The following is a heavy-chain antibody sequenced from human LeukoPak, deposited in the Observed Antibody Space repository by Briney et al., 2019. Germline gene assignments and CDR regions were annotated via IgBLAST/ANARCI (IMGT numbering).Heavy chain of an antibody. V-gene: IGHV3-23*01. Sequence: PGGSPRLSCAASGFTFSTYVMTWVRQAPGKGLQWVSAISARGGGTYYADSVKGRFTISRDNSKNTPFLQMNSLRVEDTAVYYCARGSYDILTGYYPGGHWGQGTLVTVSS. CDR3: ARGSYDILTGYYPGGH. CDR2: ISARGGGT. CDR1: GFTFSTYV. D-gene: IGHD3-9*01. J-gene: IGHJ4*02.